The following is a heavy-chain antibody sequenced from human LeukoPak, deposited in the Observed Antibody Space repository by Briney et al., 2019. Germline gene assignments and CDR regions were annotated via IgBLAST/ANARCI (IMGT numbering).Heavy chain of an antibody. D-gene: IGHD1-26*01. Sequence: SMMISCKTSGSSFTTYWIAWGRPMPGKGVEWMGIIYNGDSDTRYSPSFQSHVTISDDTSITTSFLQWSSLKASDTAMYYCSRGYQFASRSGSHGPLYYYYYMDVWGNGTTVTVCS. V-gene: IGHV5-51*01. CDR3: SRGYQFASRSGSHGPLYYYYYMDV. CDR1: GSSFTTYW. CDR2: IYNGDSDT. J-gene: IGHJ6*03.